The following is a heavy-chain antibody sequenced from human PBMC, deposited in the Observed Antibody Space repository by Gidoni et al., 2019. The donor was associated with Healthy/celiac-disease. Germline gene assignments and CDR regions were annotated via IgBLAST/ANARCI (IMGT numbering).Heavy chain of an antibody. Sequence: QVQLVESGGGVVQPGRSLRLSCAASGFTFRSYGMHWVRQAPGKGLEWVAVIWYDGSNKYYADSVKGRFTISRDNSKNTLYLQMNSLRAEDTAVYYCARVAYYDSSGSVDYWGQGTLVTVSS. CDR2: IWYDGSNK. CDR3: ARVAYYDSSGSVDY. J-gene: IGHJ4*02. D-gene: IGHD3-22*01. CDR1: GFTFRSYG. V-gene: IGHV3-33*01.